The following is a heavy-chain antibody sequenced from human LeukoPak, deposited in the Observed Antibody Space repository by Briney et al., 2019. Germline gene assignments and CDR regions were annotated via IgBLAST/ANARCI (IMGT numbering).Heavy chain of an antibody. Sequence: ASVKVSCKASGYTFTSYYMHWVRQAPGQGLEWMGIINPSGGSTSYAQKFQGRVTMTRDMSTSTVYMELSSLRSEDTAVYYCARSSGRWLGKDRYFDYWGQGTLVTVSS. V-gene: IGHV1-46*01. CDR3: ARSSGRWLGKDRYFDY. D-gene: IGHD4-23*01. J-gene: IGHJ4*02. CDR2: INPSGGST. CDR1: GYTFTSYY.